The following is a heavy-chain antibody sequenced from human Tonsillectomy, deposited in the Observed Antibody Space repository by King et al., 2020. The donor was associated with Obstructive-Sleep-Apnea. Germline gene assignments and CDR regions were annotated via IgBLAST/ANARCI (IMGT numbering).Heavy chain of an antibody. CDR1: GFTFISYG. CDR3: ANYWGY. Sequence: VQLVESGGGVVQPGRSLRLSCAASGFTFISYGMHWVRQAPGKGLEWVAVISYDGSNKYYADSVKGRFTISRDNSKNTLYLQMNSLRAEDTAVYYCANYWGYWGQGTLVTVSS. D-gene: IGHD7-27*01. V-gene: IGHV3-30*18. CDR2: ISYDGSNK. J-gene: IGHJ4*02.